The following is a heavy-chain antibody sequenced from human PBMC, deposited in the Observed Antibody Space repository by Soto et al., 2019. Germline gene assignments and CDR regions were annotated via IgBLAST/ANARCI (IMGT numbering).Heavy chain of an antibody. V-gene: IGHV4-30-2*01. CDR2: IYHSGST. D-gene: IGHD6-19*01. CDR3: ARGYHSSGFDY. J-gene: IGHJ4*02. CDR1: GGSISSGGYS. Sequence: PSETLSLTCAVSGGSISSGGYSWSWIRQPPGKGLEWIGYIYHSGSTYYNPSLKSRVTISVDRSKNQFSLKLSSVTAEDTAVYYCARGYHSSGFDYWGQGTLVTVSS.